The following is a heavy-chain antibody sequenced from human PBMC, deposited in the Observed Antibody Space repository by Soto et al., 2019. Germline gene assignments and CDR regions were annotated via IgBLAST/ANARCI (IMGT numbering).Heavy chain of an antibody. J-gene: IGHJ2*01. CDR3: ARDLLGYCSGGSYTPGWYFDL. D-gene: IGHD2-15*01. Sequence: GGSLRLSCAASGFTFSSYDMHWVRQATGKGLEWVSAIGTAGDTYYPGSVKGRFTISRENAKSSLYLQMNSLRAGDTAVYYCARDLLGYCSGGSYTPGWYFDLWGRGTLVTVSS. V-gene: IGHV3-13*01. CDR2: IGTAGDT. CDR1: GFTFSSYD.